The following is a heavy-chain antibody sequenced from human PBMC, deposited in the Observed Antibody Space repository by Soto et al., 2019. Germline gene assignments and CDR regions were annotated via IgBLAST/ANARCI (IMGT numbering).Heavy chain of an antibody. CDR3: ARDLEWGMDRSPTSGYCSGGSCYSRPYWFDP. D-gene: IGHD2-15*01. J-gene: IGHJ5*02. Sequence: GGSLRLSCAASGFTFSNYAMNWVRQAPGKGLEWVSYISSSSSTIYYADSVKGRFTISRDNAKNSLYLQMNSLRDEDTAVYYCARDLEWGMDRSPTSGYCSGGSCYSRPYWFDPWGQGTLVTVSS. V-gene: IGHV3-48*02. CDR2: ISSSSSTI. CDR1: GFTFSNYA.